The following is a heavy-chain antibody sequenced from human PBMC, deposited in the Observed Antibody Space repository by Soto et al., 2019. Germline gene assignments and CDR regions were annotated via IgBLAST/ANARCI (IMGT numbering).Heavy chain of an antibody. D-gene: IGHD6-19*01. J-gene: IGHJ4*02. V-gene: IGHV4-34*01. Sequence: SETLSLTCAVYGGSFSGYYWSWIRQPPGKGLEWIGEINHSGSTYYNPSLKSRVTISVDTSKNQFSLKLSSVTAADTAVYYCARFLLRSGGWRYYFDYWGQGTLVTVSS. CDR2: INHSGST. CDR1: GGSFSGYY. CDR3: ARFLLRSGGWRYYFDY.